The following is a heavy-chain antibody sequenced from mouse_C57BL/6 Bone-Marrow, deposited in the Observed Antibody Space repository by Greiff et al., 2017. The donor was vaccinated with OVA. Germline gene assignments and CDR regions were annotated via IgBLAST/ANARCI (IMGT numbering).Heavy chain of an antibody. CDR3: TTRTTMVTCYFDY. CDR2: IDPENGDT. CDR1: GFNIKDDY. D-gene: IGHD2-2*01. V-gene: IGHV14-4*01. J-gene: IGHJ2*01. Sequence: EVQLQQSGAELVRPGASVKLSCTASGFNIKDDYMHWVKQRPEQGLEWIGWIDPENGDTEYASKFQGKATITADTSSHTAYLQLSSLTSEDTAVYYCTTRTTMVTCYFDYWGQGTTLTVSS.